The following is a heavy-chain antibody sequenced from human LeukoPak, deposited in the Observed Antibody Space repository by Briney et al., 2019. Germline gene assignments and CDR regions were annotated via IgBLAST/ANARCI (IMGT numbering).Heavy chain of an antibody. D-gene: IGHD5-12*01. CDR1: GGSFNNYA. Sequence: SVKVSCKAPGGSFNNYAVTWVCQAPGQGLEWMGGFIPILDTTNYAPNFQGRVTITTDESSTTAYMELSSLKWEDTALYYCARSNDYDYHFNYWGQGTLVTVSS. CDR3: ARSNDYDYHFNY. CDR2: FIPILDTT. V-gene: IGHV1-69*05. J-gene: IGHJ4*02.